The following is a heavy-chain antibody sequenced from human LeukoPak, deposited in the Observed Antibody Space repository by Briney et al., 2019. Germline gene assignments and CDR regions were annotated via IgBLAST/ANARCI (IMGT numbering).Heavy chain of an antibody. J-gene: IGHJ5*02. V-gene: IGHV3-9*01. Sequence: SLRLSCAASGFAFDDYAMHWVRQAPGKGLEWVSGISWNSGSIGYADSVKGRFTISRDNAKNSLYLQMNSLRAEDTASYYCAKGHSSSWSDWFDPWGQGTLVTVSS. CDR3: AKGHSSSWSDWFDP. CDR1: GFAFDDYA. CDR2: ISWNSGSI. D-gene: IGHD6-13*01.